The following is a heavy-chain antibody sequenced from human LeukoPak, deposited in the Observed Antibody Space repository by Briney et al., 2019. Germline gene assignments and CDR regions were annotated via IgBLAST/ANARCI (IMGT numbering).Heavy chain of an antibody. D-gene: IGHD6-19*01. J-gene: IGHJ6*03. Sequence: ASVKVSCKASGYTFTSCGISWVRQAPGQGLEWMGWISAYNGNTNYAQKLQGRVTMTTDTSTSTAYMELRSLRSDDTAVYYCARAAGTAARGYYYYMDVWGKGTTVTVSS. CDR2: ISAYNGNT. V-gene: IGHV1-18*01. CDR3: ARAAGTAARGYYYYMDV. CDR1: GYTFTSCG.